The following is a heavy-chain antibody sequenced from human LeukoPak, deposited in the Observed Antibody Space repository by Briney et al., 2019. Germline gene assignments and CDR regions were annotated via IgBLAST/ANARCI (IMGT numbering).Heavy chain of an antibody. CDR1: GGSISNYY. Sequence: SETLSLTCTVSGGSISNYYWSWVRQPPGKGLEWIGYIYYSGSTNYNPSLKSRVTISVDTSKNQFSLKLTSVTAADTAVYYCARGRYGYSSSWYYNYYYYYMDVWGKGTTVTVSS. D-gene: IGHD6-13*01. CDR3: ARGRYGYSSSWYYNYYYYYMDV. V-gene: IGHV4-59*12. CDR2: IYYSGST. J-gene: IGHJ6*03.